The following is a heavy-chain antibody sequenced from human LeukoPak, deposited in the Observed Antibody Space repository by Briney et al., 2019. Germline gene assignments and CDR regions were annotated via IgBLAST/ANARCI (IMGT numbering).Heavy chain of an antibody. CDR3: ARGGRYFDHWFDP. D-gene: IGHD3-9*01. J-gene: IGHJ5*02. Sequence: SETLSLTCAVYGGSFSGYYWSWIRQPPGKGLEWIGEINHSGSTNYNPSLKSRVTISVDTSKNQFSLKLSFVTAADTAVYYCARGGRYFDHWFDPWGQGTLVTVSS. CDR1: GGSFSGYY. V-gene: IGHV4-34*01. CDR2: INHSGST.